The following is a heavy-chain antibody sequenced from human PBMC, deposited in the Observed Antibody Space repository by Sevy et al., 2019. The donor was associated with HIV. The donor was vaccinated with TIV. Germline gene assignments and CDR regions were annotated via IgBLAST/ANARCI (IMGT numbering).Heavy chain of an antibody. CDR3: TVPNLKYDSGWSYFDY. D-gene: IGHD6-19*01. Sequence: SETLSLTCTVSGASISSATYYWGWIRQSPGKGLEWIATFSWCGASHYNPSLRSRVTISEDTSKNQISLRLTYVTAADTAVYYCTVPNLKYDSGWSYFDYWGQGILVTVSS. V-gene: IGHV4-39*01. J-gene: IGHJ4*02. CDR1: GASISSATYY. CDR2: FSWCGAS.